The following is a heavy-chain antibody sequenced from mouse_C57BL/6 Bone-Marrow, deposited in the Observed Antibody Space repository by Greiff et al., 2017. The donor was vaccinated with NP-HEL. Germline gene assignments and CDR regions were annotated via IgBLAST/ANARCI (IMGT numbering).Heavy chain of an antibody. D-gene: IGHD1-1*01. J-gene: IGHJ4*01. CDR1: GFSIKDDY. CDR2: IDPENGDT. Sequence: EVQLQQSGAELVRPGASVKLSCTASGFSIKDDYMHWVKQRPEQGLEWIGWIDPENGDTEYASKFQGKATITADTSSNTAYLQLSSLTSEDTAVYYCTATTVVAKGDYYAMDYWGQGTSVTVSS. CDR3: TATTVVAKGDYYAMDY. V-gene: IGHV14-4*01.